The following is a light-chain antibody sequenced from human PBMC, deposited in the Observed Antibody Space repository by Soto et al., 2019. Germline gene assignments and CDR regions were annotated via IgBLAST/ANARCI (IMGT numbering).Light chain of an antibody. Sequence: QSALTQPASVSGSPGQSITISCTGTSSDVGGYNYVSWYQQHPGKAPKLMIFEVSNRPSGISIRFSGSKSGNTASLTISGLQTEDDAHYYCSSYTNNSPYVFGTGTTVTV. CDR3: SSYTNNSPYV. CDR2: EVS. V-gene: IGLV2-14*01. CDR1: SSDVGGYNY. J-gene: IGLJ1*01.